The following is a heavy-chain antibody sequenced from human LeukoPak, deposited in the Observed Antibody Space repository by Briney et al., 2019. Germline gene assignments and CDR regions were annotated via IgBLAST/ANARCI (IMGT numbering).Heavy chain of an antibody. CDR1: GFTFRSHA. Sequence: GTSLRLSCATSGFTFRSHAMHWVRQSPGKGLEWVTAISYDGSNKHYADSVRGRFTISRDNSKNTLYLQMNSLRSDDTAVYYCAQGGSEIYYFYHGMDVWGRGTTVTVSS. CDR3: AQGGSEIYYFYHGMDV. V-gene: IGHV3-30*03. J-gene: IGHJ6*02. CDR2: ISYDGSNK. D-gene: IGHD3-10*01.